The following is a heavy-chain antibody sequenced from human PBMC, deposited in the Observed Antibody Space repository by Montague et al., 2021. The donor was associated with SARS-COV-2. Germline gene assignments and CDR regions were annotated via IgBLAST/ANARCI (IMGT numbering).Heavy chain of an antibody. CDR2: IYYSGST. J-gene: IGHJ6*03. CDR3: AGTYYDFWSGFIHYYYMDV. Sequence: SETLSLTCNVSGGSISSYYWSWIRQPPGKGLEWIGYIYYSGSTNYNPSLKSRVTISVDTSKNQFSLKLSSVTAADTAMYYCAGTYYDFWSGFIHYYYMDVWGKGTTVTVSS. D-gene: IGHD3-3*01. V-gene: IGHV4-59*01. CDR1: GGSISSYY.